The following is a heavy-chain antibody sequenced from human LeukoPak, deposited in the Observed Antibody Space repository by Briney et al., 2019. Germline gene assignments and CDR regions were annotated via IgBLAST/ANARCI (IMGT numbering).Heavy chain of an antibody. Sequence: GGSLRLSCAASGFTFSSYAMNWVRQAPGKGLEWVSYISSSSSTIYYADSVKGRFTISRDNAKNSLYLQMNSPRAEDTAVYYCASRDYYDSSGYYPGDYWGQGTLVTVSS. CDR3: ASRDYYDSSGYYPGDY. D-gene: IGHD3-22*01. CDR1: GFTFSSYA. V-gene: IGHV3-48*01. J-gene: IGHJ4*02. CDR2: ISSSSSTI.